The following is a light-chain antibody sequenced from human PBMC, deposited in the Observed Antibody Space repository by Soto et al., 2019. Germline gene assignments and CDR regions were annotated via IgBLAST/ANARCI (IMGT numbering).Light chain of an antibody. CDR1: QSISSW. CDR2: DAS. J-gene: IGKJ4*01. V-gene: IGKV1-5*01. Sequence: DIQMTQSPSTLSASVGDRVTITCRASQSISSWWAWYQQKPGKAPKLLIYDASSLESGLPSRFSGSGSGTEFTLTINRLQPDDFATYYCQKYNSYSPLTFGGGSKVEIK. CDR3: QKYNSYSPLT.